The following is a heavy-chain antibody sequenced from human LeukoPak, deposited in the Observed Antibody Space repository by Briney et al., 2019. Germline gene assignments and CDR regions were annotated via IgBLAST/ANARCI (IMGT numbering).Heavy chain of an antibody. CDR1: GGSFSGYY. V-gene: IGHV4-34*01. J-gene: IGHJ4*02. Sequence: SETLSLTCAVYGGSFSGYYWSWIRQPPGKGLEWIGEINHSGSTNYNPSLKSRVTISVDTSKNQFSLKLSSVTAADTAVYYCARGRGYYPSFDYWGQGTLVTVSS. D-gene: IGHD3-3*01. CDR3: ARGRGYYPSFDY. CDR2: INHSGST.